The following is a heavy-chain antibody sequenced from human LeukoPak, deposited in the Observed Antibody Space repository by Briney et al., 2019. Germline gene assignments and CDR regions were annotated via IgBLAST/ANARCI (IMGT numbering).Heavy chain of an antibody. CDR1: GYTLTSYD. J-gene: IGHJ4*02. CDR2: MNPNSGKT. Sequence: ASVKVSCKASGYTLTSYDINWVRQATGQGLEWMGWMNPNSGKTGYAQKFQGRITITRNTSISTAYMELSSLRSEDTAVYYCTRETPSRYFDYWGQGTLVTVSS. D-gene: IGHD4-23*01. CDR3: TRETPSRYFDY. V-gene: IGHV1-8*01.